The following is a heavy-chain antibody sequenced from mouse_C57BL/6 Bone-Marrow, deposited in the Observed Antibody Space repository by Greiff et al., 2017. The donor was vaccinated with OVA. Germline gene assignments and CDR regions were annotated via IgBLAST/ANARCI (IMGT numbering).Heavy chain of an antibody. CDR2: ISDGGSYT. Sequence: EVKLVESGGGLVKPGGSLKLSCAASGFTFSSYAMSWVRQTPEKRLEWVATISDGGSYTYYPDNVKGRFTISRDNAKNNLFLQMSHLTSEDTAMYYCARVLRYPYYFDYWGQGTTLTVSS. CDR1: GFTFSSYA. CDR3: ARVLRYPYYFDY. D-gene: IGHD1-1*01. V-gene: IGHV5-4*03. J-gene: IGHJ2*01.